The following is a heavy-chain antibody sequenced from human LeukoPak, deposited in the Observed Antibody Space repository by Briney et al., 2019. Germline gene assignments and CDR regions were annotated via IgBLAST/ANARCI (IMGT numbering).Heavy chain of an antibody. CDR1: GGTFSSYA. CDR3: ARAGRGYCSSTSCYDAFDI. V-gene: IGHV1-69*13. D-gene: IGHD2-2*01. Sequence: GASVKVSCKASGGTFSSYAISWVRQAPGQGLEWRGGIIPIFGTANYAQKFQGRVTITADESTSTAYMELSSLRSEDTAVYYCARAGRGYCSSTSCYDAFDIWGQGTMVTVSS. J-gene: IGHJ3*02. CDR2: IIPIFGTA.